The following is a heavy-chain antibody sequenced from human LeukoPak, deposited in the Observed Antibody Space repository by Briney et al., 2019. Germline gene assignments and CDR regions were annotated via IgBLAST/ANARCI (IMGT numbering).Heavy chain of an antibody. V-gene: IGHV4-34*01. J-gene: IGHJ4*02. CDR3: ARGKWRWYYYDSSGYYGAYFDY. Sequence: SSETLSLTCAVYGGSFSGYYWSWIRQPPGKGLEWIGEINHSGSTNYNPSLKSRVTISVDTSKNQFSLKLSSVTAADTAVYYCARGKWRWYYYDSSGYYGAYFDYWGQGTLVTVSS. D-gene: IGHD3-22*01. CDR1: GGSFSGYY. CDR2: INHSGST.